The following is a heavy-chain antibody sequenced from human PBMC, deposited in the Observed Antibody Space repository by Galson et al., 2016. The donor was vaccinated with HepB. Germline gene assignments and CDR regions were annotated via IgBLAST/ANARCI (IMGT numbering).Heavy chain of an antibody. CDR2: ITGSGGVT. J-gene: IGHJ4*02. CDR1: GFTFSYYA. V-gene: IGHV3-23*01. Sequence: SLRLSCAASGFTFSYYAMAWFRQAPGKGLEWVSVITGSGGVTTYADSVKGRMTVSRDNSKSTLYLHMSNLQDDDTAVYYCVRGLIAARPVGTYWGRGTLVIVSS. CDR3: VRGLIAARPVGTY. D-gene: IGHD6-6*01.